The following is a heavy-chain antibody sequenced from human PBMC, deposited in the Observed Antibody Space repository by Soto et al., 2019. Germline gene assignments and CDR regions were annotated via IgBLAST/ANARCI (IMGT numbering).Heavy chain of an antibody. J-gene: IGHJ3*02. Sequence: QVQLQESGPGLVKPSGTLSLTCTVSNASISSRKWWTWVRQTPGKGLEWIGEIYHSGSINHNPSLKSRVTMSVDKSINQFSLKMTSVPAADTAVYYCASKFGELLADAFDIWGQGTVVTVSS. D-gene: IGHD3-10*01. CDR3: ASKFGELLADAFDI. CDR2: IYHSGSI. CDR1: NASISSRKW. V-gene: IGHV4-4*02.